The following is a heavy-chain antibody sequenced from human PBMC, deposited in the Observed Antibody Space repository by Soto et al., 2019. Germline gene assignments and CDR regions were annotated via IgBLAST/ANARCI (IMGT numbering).Heavy chain of an antibody. J-gene: IGHJ4*02. D-gene: IGHD2-8*02. CDR1: GGSFSGYY. Sequence: QVQLQQWGAGLLKPSETLSLTCAVYGGSFSGYYWTWIRQPPGTGLEWIGEINHSGSTNYNPSLKLRVTISVDTSKNQFSLKLTSVTAADTAVYYCARDKITGLFDYWGQGTLVPVSS. CDR2: INHSGST. CDR3: ARDKITGLFDY. V-gene: IGHV4-34*01.